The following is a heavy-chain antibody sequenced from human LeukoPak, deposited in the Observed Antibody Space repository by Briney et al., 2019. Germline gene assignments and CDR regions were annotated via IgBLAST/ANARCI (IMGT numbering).Heavy chain of an antibody. J-gene: IGHJ4*02. CDR2: IYRSGST. CDR1: GGSMSNYW. V-gene: IGHV4-4*07. CDR3: ARSDYGDYVSDY. Sequence: SETLSLTCTVSGGSMSNYWWSWIRQPAGKGLEWIGRIYRSGSTNYNPSLKSRVTISVDTSKNQFSLKLSSVTAADTAVYYCARSDYGDYVSDYWGQGTLVTVSS. D-gene: IGHD4-17*01.